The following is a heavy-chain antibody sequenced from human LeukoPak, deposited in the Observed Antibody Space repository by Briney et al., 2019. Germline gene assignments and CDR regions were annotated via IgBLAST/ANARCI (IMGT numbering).Heavy chain of an antibody. CDR2: ISGSGGST. V-gene: IGHV3-23*01. Sequence: GGSLRLSCAASGFTFSSYWMHWVRQAPGKGLEWVSAISGSGGSTYYADSVKGRFTISRDNSKNTLYLQMNSLRAEDTAVYYCAKAEDITIFGVAPKDYWGQGTLVTVSS. CDR1: GFTFSSYW. J-gene: IGHJ4*02. CDR3: AKAEDITIFGVAPKDY. D-gene: IGHD3-3*01.